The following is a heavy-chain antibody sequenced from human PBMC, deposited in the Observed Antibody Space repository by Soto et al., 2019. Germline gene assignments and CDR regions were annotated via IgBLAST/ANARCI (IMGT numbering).Heavy chain of an antibody. CDR3: AKGRGGSGSRTPRVDF. D-gene: IGHD3-10*01. CDR1: GFTFNNYA. V-gene: IGHV3-23*01. J-gene: IGHJ4*02. CDR2: ISGGGDTT. Sequence: EVQLLESGGGLVQPGGSLRLSCAASGFTFNNYAMTWFRQAPGKGLEWVSAISGGGDTTSYADSVKGRFTVSRDGSKNTVYLQMSSMRAEDTALYYCAKGRGGSGSRTPRVDFWGQGTLVTGSS.